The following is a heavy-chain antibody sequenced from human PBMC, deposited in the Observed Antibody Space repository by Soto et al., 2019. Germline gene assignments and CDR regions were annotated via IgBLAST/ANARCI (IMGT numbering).Heavy chain of an antibody. J-gene: IGHJ6*02. D-gene: IGHD2-2*01. V-gene: IGHV1-2*02. Sequence: ASVKVSCKASGYTFTGYYMHWLRQAPGQGLEWMGWINPNSGDTSYAQKFQGRVTMTRDTSITTAYMELSRLRSDDTAVFYCARGHCSSTSCYGSDYYYGLDAWGQGTTVTVSS. CDR3: ARGHCSSTSCYGSDYYYGLDA. CDR1: GYTFTGYY. CDR2: INPNSGDT.